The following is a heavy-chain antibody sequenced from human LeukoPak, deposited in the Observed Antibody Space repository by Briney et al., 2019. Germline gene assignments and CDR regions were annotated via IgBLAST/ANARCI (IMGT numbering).Heavy chain of an antibody. J-gene: IGHJ4*02. Sequence: GGSLRLSCAASGFTFSSYGMHWVRQAPGKGLEWVAVISYDGSNKYYADSVKGRFTFSRDNSKNTLSLQMNSLRAEDTAVYYCARGDYGDYDWGQGTLVTVSS. D-gene: IGHD4-17*01. V-gene: IGHV3-30*19. CDR1: GFTFSSYG. CDR3: ARGDYGDYD. CDR2: ISYDGSNK.